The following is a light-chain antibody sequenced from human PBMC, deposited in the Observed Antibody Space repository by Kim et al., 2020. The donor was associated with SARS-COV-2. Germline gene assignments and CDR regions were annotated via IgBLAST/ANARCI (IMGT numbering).Light chain of an antibody. CDR2: GAS. J-gene: IGKJ2*01. CDR3: QKYDSGPYT. Sequence: SASVGDSVTSTCRASQGISDYLAWYQEKPGKVPKLLIFGASTLQPGVPSRFSGTGSETYFTLTINTLQPEDVATYYCQKYDSGPYTFGQGTKLEI. CDR1: QGISDY. V-gene: IGKV1-27*01.